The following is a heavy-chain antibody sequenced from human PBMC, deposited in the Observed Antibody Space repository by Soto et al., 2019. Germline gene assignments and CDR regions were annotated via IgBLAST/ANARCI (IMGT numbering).Heavy chain of an antibody. CDR1: GYTFTSYG. D-gene: IGHD3-22*01. Sequence: QVQLVQSGAEVKKPGASVKVSCKASGYTFTSYGISWVRQAPGQGLEWMGWISAYNGNTNYEQKLQGRVTMTTDTSGSTAYMELRSLRSDDTAVYYCARVYYYDSSGLLGYWGQGTLVTVSS. J-gene: IGHJ4*02. CDR3: ARVYYYDSSGLLGY. V-gene: IGHV1-18*01. CDR2: ISAYNGNT.